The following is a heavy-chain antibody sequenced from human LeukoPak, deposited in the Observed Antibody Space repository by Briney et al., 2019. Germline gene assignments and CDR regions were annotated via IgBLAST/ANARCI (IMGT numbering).Heavy chain of an antibody. D-gene: IGHD3-22*01. CDR3: ARVGLNYDSSGYYYFFDY. CDR1: GFTFSSYA. V-gene: IGHV3-23*01. CDR2: ISGSGGST. J-gene: IGHJ4*02. Sequence: GGSLRLSCAASGFTFSSYAMSWVRQAPGKGLEWVSAISGSGGSTYYADSVKGRFTISRDNSKNTLYLQMNSLRAEDTAVYYCARVGLNYDSSGYYYFFDYWGQGTLVTVSS.